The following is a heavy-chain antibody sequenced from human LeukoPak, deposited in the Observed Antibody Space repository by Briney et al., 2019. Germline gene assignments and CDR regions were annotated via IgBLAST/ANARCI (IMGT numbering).Heavy chain of an antibody. CDR1: GYSISSGYY. J-gene: IGHJ4*02. Sequence: SETLSLTCTVSGYSISSGYYWGWIRQPPGKGLEWIGSIYHSGSTYCNPSLKSRVTISVDTSKNQFSLKLSSVTAADTAVYYCARMVVAGNFDYWGQGTLVTVSS. CDR3: ARMVVAGNFDY. D-gene: IGHD2-15*01. V-gene: IGHV4-38-2*02. CDR2: IYHSGST.